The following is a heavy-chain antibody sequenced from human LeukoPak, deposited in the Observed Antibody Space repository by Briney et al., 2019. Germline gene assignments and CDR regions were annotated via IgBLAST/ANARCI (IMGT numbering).Heavy chain of an antibody. J-gene: IGHJ4*02. D-gene: IGHD6-19*01. V-gene: IGHV3-21*01. CDR2: ITGSSGHI. Sequence: AGGSLRLSCAASGFTFSDSRMSWVRQAPGKGLEWVSSITGSSGHIFYGGSIQGRFTISRDNARNSLFLQMNSLRVEDTAVYYCARDSTHRRGGWCNDYWGRGTLVTVSS. CDR1: GFTFSDSR. CDR3: ARDSTHRRGGWCNDY.